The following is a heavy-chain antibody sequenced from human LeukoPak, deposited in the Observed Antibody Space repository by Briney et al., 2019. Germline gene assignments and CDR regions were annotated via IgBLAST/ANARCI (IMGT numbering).Heavy chain of an antibody. V-gene: IGHV3-23*01. J-gene: IGHJ3*02. CDR3: AKDQGLSGSDNQDAFDI. Sequence: RGSLRLSCAASGFTFSSYAMSWVRQAPGKGLEWVSAISGSGGSTYYADSVKGRFTISRDNSKNTLYLQMNSLRAEDTAVYYCAKDQGLSGSDNQDAFDIWGQGTMVTVSS. CDR1: GFTFSSYA. D-gene: IGHD3-10*01. CDR2: ISGSGGST.